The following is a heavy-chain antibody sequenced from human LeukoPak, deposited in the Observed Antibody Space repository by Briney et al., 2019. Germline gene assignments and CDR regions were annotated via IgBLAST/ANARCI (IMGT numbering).Heavy chain of an antibody. CDR3: ARPGGYCSGGSCYQGYYYHGMDV. D-gene: IGHD2-15*01. V-gene: IGHV3-23*01. J-gene: IGHJ6*02. CDR1: GFTFSSYA. CDR2: ISGSGGST. Sequence: GGSLRLSCVASGFTFSSYAMSWVRQAPGKGLEWVSSISGSGGSTYYADSVKGRFTISRDNSKNTLYLQMNSLRAEDTAVYYCARPGGYCSGGSCYQGYYYHGMDVWGQGTTVTVSS.